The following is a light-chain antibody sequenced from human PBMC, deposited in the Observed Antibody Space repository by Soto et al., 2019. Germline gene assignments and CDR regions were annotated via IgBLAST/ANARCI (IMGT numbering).Light chain of an antibody. CDR3: AAWDGSLNNVL. J-gene: IGLJ2*01. CDR2: GDN. V-gene: IGLV1-44*01. Sequence: VLTQPPSASGTPGQRVTISCSGSGSSIGSNTVNWYRQLPGTAPKLLIYGDNQRPSGVPDRFSGSKSGTSASLAISGLQSEDEADYYCAAWDGSLNNVLFGGGTKVTVL. CDR1: GSSIGSNT.